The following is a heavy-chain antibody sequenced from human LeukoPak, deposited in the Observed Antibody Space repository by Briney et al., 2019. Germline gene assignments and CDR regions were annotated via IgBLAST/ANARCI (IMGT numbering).Heavy chain of an antibody. J-gene: IGHJ4*02. CDR2: ISGDGGGT. V-gene: IGHV3-23*01. Sequence: PGGSLRLSCAASGFTFRSYAMSWVRQAPGQGLEWVSSISGDGGGTYYANSVKGRFTISRDNSKSTLYLQMNGLRAEDTAVYYCAKISTPIPAAGAMDNWGQGTLVTVSS. CDR3: AKISTPIPAAGAMDN. D-gene: IGHD6-13*01. CDR1: GFTFRSYA.